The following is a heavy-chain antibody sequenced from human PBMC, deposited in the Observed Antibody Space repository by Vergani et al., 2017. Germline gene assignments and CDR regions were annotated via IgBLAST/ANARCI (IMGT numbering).Heavy chain of an antibody. CDR3: ARVPEFGYSYGYSWFDP. J-gene: IGHJ5*02. V-gene: IGHV4-39*07. D-gene: IGHD5-18*01. CDR2: SYYSGST. CDR1: GGSISSSSYY. Sequence: QLQLQESGPGLVKPSETLSLTCTVSGGSISSSSYYWVWIRQPPGKGLEWIGSSYYSGSTNYNPSRKSRVTISVDTSKNQFSLKLSSVTAADTAVYYCARVPEFGYSYGYSWFDPWGQGTLVTVSS.